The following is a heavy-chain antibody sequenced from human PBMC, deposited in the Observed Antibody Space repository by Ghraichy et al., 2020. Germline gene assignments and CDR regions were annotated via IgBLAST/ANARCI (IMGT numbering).Heavy chain of an antibody. CDR2: ISSSSSTI. Sequence: YISSSSSTIYYTDSVMGRFTFSRDNAKNSMYLEMNSLRAEDTAIYYCARGGHWSGYYYYAMDVWGQGTTVTVFS. CDR3: ARGGHWSGYYYYAMDV. J-gene: IGHJ6*02. D-gene: IGHD3-3*01. V-gene: IGHV3-11*01.